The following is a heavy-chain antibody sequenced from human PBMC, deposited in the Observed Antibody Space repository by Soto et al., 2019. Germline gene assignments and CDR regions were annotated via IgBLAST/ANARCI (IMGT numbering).Heavy chain of an antibody. CDR2: ISYDGSNK. Sequence: GGSLRLSCAASGFTFSSYGMHWVRQAPGKGLEWVAVISYDGSNKYYADSVKGRFTISRDNSKNTLYLQMNSLRAEDTAVYYCAKGGIQLWLRGYFDYWGQGTLVTVSS. D-gene: IGHD5-18*01. J-gene: IGHJ4*02. CDR1: GFTFSSYG. CDR3: AKGGIQLWLRGYFDY. V-gene: IGHV3-30*18.